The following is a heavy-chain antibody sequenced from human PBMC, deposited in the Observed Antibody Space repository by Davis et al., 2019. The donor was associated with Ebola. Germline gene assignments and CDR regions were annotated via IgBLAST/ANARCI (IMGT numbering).Heavy chain of an antibody. CDR2: VHHTGHT. CDR3: ANTNGAFDF. CDR1: GASMDTYY. D-gene: IGHD2-8*01. V-gene: IGHV4-59*08. Sequence: PGGSLRLSCTVSGASMDTYYWSWIRQPPEGGLEWIGYVHHTGHTNYSPSLKSRLIILLDTAKNEFSLRLASVTAADTAMYYCANTNGAFDFWGPGTMVTVSS. J-gene: IGHJ3*01.